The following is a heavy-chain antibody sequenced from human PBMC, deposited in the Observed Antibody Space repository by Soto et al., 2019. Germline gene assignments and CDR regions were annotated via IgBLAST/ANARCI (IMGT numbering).Heavy chain of an antibody. CDR1: GGSIRTYY. CDR2: MYYGGST. Sequence: QVQLQESGPGLVKPSETLSLTCTVSGGSIRTYYWNWIRQPPGKGLEWIGYMYYGGSTNYNPSLKTRATVSGDTSKNGFSLKLTSVTAADTAVYYCARSTGYGDSYFDYWGRGTLVTVSA. D-gene: IGHD4-17*01. V-gene: IGHV4-59*01. J-gene: IGHJ4*02. CDR3: ARSTGYGDSYFDY.